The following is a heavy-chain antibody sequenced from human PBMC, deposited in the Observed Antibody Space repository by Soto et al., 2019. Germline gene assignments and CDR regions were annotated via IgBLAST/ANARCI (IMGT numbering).Heavy chain of an antibody. Sequence: PGGSLRLSCAASGFTFSSYGMHWVRQAPGKGLEWVAVIWYDGSNKYYADSVKGRFTISRDNSKNTLYLQMNSLRAEDTAVYYCARQEYSYGPPKPLDVWGQGTTVTVSS. D-gene: IGHD5-18*01. CDR1: GFTFSSYG. V-gene: IGHV3-33*01. CDR2: IWYDGSNK. CDR3: ARQEYSYGPPKPLDV. J-gene: IGHJ6*02.